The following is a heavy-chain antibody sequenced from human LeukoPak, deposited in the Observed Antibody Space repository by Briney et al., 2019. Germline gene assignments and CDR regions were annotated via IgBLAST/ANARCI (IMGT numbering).Heavy chain of an antibody. D-gene: IGHD2-21*01. CDR2: ISSSSSYI. J-gene: IGHJ4*02. V-gene: IGHV3-21*01. Sequence: PGGSLRLSCAASGFTFSSYSMNWVRQAPGKGLERVSFISSSSSYIYYADSVKGRFTISRDNAKNSLYLQMNSLRAEDTAVYYCARNGGDTYDYWGQGTLVTVSS. CDR3: ARNGGDTYDY. CDR1: GFTFSSYS.